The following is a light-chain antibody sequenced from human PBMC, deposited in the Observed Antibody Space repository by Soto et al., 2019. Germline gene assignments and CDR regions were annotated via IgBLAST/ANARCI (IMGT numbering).Light chain of an antibody. V-gene: IGLV1-51*01. CDR3: GTWDTSLSAGGV. CDR1: SSNIGNNY. CDR2: DND. Sequence: QAVVTQPPSVSAAPGQKVTISCSGSSSNIGNNYVSWYQQIPGTTPKLLIYDNDKRPPGIPDRFSGSKSGTSATLGITGLQTGDEADYYCGTWDTSLSAGGVFGEGTKLTVL. J-gene: IGLJ2*01.